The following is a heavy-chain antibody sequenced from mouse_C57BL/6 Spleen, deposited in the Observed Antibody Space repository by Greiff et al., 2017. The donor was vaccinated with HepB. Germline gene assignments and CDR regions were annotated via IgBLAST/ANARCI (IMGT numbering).Heavy chain of an antibody. V-gene: IGHV1-64*01. J-gene: IGHJ4*01. D-gene: IGHD2-12*01. CDR2: IHPNSGST. CDR3: ARDDYSLRRGAMDY. Sequence: VQLQQPGAELVKPGASVKLSCKASGYTFTSYGMHWVKQRPGQGLEWIGMIHPNSGSTNYNEKFKGKATLTVDKSSSTAYMQLSSLTSEDSAVYYCARDDYSLRRGAMDYWGQGTSVTVSS. CDR1: GYTFTSYG.